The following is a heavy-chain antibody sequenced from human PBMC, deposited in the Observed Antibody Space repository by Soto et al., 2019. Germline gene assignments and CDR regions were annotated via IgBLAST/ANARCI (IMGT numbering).Heavy chain of an antibody. Sequence: SETLSLTCAVYGGSFSGYYWSWIRQPPGKGLEWIGEINHSGSTNYNPSLKSRVTISVDTSKDQFSLKLSSVTAADTAVYYCARVRTYYYGSGSYFPLDYWGQGTLVTVSS. D-gene: IGHD3-10*01. V-gene: IGHV4-34*01. CDR3: ARVRTYYYGSGSYFPLDY. J-gene: IGHJ4*02. CDR2: INHSGST. CDR1: GGSFSGYY.